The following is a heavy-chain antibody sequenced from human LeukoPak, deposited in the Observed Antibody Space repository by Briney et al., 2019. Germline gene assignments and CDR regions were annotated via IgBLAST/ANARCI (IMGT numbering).Heavy chain of an antibody. Sequence: GSLRLSCAASGFTFDDYGMSWVRQAPGKGLEWVAGINRNGASIGYADSVKGRFTISRDSAKKSLHLQMNSLRAEDTALYYCARGYCIGGSCWYFDHWGQGTLVTVPS. CDR3: ARGYCIGGSCWYFDH. J-gene: IGHJ4*02. D-gene: IGHD2-15*01. CDR2: INRNGASI. CDR1: GFTFDDYG. V-gene: IGHV3-20*04.